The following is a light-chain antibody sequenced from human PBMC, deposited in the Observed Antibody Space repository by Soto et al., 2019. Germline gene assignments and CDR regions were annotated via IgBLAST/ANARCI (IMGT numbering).Light chain of an antibody. CDR1: QSVSSN. CDR3: HQRQSWPRT. Sequence: EIVLTQSPGTLSLSPGERATLSCRANQSVSSNLAWYQQKPGQAPSLLIYLTSNRAAGIPARFSGSGSETDFTLTISDVEPEDFAVYYCHQRQSWPRTFGQGTKVDIK. J-gene: IGKJ1*01. CDR2: LTS. V-gene: IGKV3-11*01.